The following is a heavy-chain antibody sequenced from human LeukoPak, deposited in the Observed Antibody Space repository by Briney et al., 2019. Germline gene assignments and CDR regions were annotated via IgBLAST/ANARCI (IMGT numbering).Heavy chain of an antibody. Sequence: PSGTLSLTCAVSGGSISSSNWWSWVRQPPGKGLEWIGEIYHSGSTNYNPSLKSRVTISVDKSKNQFSLKLSSVTAADTAVYYCARGPYCSGGTCYSTGRYFDLWGRGTLVTVSS. CDR2: IYHSGST. CDR3: ARGPYCSGGTCYSTGRYFDL. V-gene: IGHV4-4*02. J-gene: IGHJ2*01. CDR1: GGSISSSNW. D-gene: IGHD2-15*01.